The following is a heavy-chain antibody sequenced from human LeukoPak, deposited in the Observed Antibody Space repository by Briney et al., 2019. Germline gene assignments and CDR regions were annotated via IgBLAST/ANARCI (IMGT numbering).Heavy chain of an antibody. CDR1: DYTFITYG. CDR2: IIPILGIP. J-gene: IGHJ6*02. CDR3: ASSGGSYGSGSYYITGYYYYYGMDV. V-gene: IGHV1-69*04. D-gene: IGHD3-10*01. Sequence: ASVKVSCKASDYTFITYGLSWVRQAPGQGLEWMGRIIPILGIPNYAQKFQGRVTITADESTSTAYMELSSLRSEDTAVYYCASSGGSYGSGSYYITGYYYYYGMDVWGQGTTVTVSS.